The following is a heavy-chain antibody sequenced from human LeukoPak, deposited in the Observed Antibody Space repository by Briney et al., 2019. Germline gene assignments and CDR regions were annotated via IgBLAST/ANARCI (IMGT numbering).Heavy chain of an antibody. D-gene: IGHD2-8*01. CDR2: VYYSGST. CDR1: GGSMTGTTYY. V-gene: IGHV4-39*01. CDR3: ARNVSAGYFDY. J-gene: IGHJ4*02. Sequence: SETLSLTCSVSGGSMTGTTYYWPWIRQSPGKGLEWIGSVYYSGSTSYSPSLTSRVTISVDTSKNQFSLRLSSVTAADTAVYYCARNVSAGYFDYWGQGTLVTVSS.